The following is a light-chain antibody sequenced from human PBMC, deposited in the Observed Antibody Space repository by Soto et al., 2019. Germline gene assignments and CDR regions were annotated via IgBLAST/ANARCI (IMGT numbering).Light chain of an antibody. V-gene: IGKV3-11*01. J-gene: IGKJ1*01. CDR1: QSVGSY. CDR3: QQRYNWPLT. Sequence: EIVLTQSPGTLSLSPGERATLSCRASQSVGSYLAWYQQKFGQAPRLLIYDASNRATGIPARFSGSGSATDFTLTISGLEPEDFAIYYCQQRYNWPLTFGQGTKVDIK. CDR2: DAS.